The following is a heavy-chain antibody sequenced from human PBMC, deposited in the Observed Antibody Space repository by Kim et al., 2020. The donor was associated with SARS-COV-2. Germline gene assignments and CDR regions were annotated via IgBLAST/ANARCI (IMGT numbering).Heavy chain of an antibody. J-gene: IGHJ2*01. Sequence: SETLSLTCTVSGGSISSSSYYWGWIRQPPGKGLEWIGSIYYSGSTYYNPSLKSRVTISVDTSKNQFSLKLSSVTAADTAVYYCARRGLTLYNWNYQGSWYFDLWGRGTLGTVSS. CDR1: GGSISSSSYY. CDR3: ARRGLTLYNWNYQGSWYFDL. D-gene: IGHD1-7*01. V-gene: IGHV4-39*01. CDR2: IYYSGST.